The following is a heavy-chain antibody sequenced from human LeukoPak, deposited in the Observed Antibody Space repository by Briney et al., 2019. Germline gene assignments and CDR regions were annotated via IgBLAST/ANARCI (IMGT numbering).Heavy chain of an antibody. J-gene: IGHJ5*02. Sequence: GESLKISCKGSGYSITNYWIAWVRQMPGKGLEWMGIVYPADSDIRYSPSFQGQVTISADKSISTAYLQWSSLKASDTAMYYCARQEYCSGGSCYTWFDPWGQGTLVTVSS. CDR2: VYPADSDI. CDR1: GYSITNYW. CDR3: ARQEYCSGGSCYTWFDP. D-gene: IGHD2-15*01. V-gene: IGHV5-51*01.